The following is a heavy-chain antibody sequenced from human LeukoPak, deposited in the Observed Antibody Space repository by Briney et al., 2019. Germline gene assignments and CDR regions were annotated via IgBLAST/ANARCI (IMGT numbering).Heavy chain of an antibody. Sequence: GGSLRLSCAASGFTFTRYAMSWVRQAPRKGLEWVSGIRDIGVGTTYCADSVKGRFTISRDNSESTLYLQVNSLRAEDTATYYCAKRIDSSDYYAAFESWGQGTLVTVSS. V-gene: IGHV3-23*01. J-gene: IGHJ3*02. D-gene: IGHD6-19*01. CDR2: IRDIGVGTT. CDR3: AKRIDSSDYYAAFES. CDR1: GFTFTRYA.